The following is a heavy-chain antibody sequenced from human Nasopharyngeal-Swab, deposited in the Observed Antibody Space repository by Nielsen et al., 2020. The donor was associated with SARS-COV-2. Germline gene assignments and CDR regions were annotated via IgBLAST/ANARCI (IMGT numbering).Heavy chain of an antibody. CDR2: ISGDSDTT. CDR1: GFTFSNFA. V-gene: IGHV3-23*01. D-gene: IGHD5-12*01. Sequence: GESLKISCAASGFTFSNFAMSWVRQAPGKGLEWVSVISGDSDTTYYADSVRGRFTISRDNSKNTLNLQMNNLRAEDTAIYYCAKDRDSGDDSEEYYHYYDMDVWGQGAPVTVSS. CDR3: AKDRDSGDDSEEYYHYYDMDV. J-gene: IGHJ6*02.